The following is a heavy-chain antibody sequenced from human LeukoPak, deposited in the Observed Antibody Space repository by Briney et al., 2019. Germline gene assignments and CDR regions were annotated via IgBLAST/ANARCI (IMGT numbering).Heavy chain of an antibody. D-gene: IGHD6-25*01. CDR2: IYYSGST. Sequence: SETLSLTCTVSGGSISSYYWSWIRQPPGKGLEWTGYIYYSGSTNYNPSLKSRVTISVDTSKNQFSLKLSSVTAADTAVYYYARHGYSSGIYYFDYWGQGTLVTVSS. CDR1: GGSISSYY. V-gene: IGHV4-59*08. J-gene: IGHJ4*02. CDR3: ARHGYSSGIYYFDY.